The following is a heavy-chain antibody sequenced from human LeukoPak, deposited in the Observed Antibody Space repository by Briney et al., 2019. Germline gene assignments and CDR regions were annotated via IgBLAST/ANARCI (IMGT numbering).Heavy chain of an antibody. V-gene: IGHV4-30-4*01. D-gene: IGHD5-12*01. CDR3: ARGGGYDFLFDY. CDR2: MYYSGSA. CDR1: GGSISGGDHY. Sequence: SETLSLTCTVSGGSISGGDHYWNWIRQPLGKGLEWIGYMYYSGSAYYNPSLKSRVTISVDTSKNQFSLKLSSVTAADTAVYYCARGGGYDFLFDYWGQGTLVTVSS. J-gene: IGHJ4*02.